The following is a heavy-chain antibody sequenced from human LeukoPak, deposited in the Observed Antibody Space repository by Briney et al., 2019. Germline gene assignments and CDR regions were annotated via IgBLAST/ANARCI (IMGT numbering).Heavy chain of an antibody. CDR2: ISWDGGST. J-gene: IGHJ4*02. D-gene: IGHD3-10*01. CDR1: GFTFDDYT. CDR3: AKDPMVRGVDEYYIDY. V-gene: IGHV3-43*01. Sequence: GGSLRLSCAASGFTFDDYTMHWVRQAPGKGLEWVSLISWDGGSTYYADSVKGRFTISRDNSKNSLYLQMNSLRTEDTALYYCAKDPMVRGVDEYYIDYWGQGTLVTVSS.